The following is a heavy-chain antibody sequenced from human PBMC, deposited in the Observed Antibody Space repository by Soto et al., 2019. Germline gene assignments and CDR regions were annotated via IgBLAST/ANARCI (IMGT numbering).Heavy chain of an antibody. V-gene: IGHV3-9*01. CDR2: ISWNSGSI. CDR1: GFTFDDYA. J-gene: IGHJ6*03. Sequence: EVQLVESGGGLVQPGRSLRLSCAASGFTFDDYAMHWVRQAPGKGLEWVSGISWNSGSIGYADSVKGRFTISRDNDKNSLYLQMNCLRAEDTALYYCGKAPVAHYYFYMDVWGKGTTVTVSS. D-gene: IGHD6-19*01. CDR3: GKAPVAHYYFYMDV.